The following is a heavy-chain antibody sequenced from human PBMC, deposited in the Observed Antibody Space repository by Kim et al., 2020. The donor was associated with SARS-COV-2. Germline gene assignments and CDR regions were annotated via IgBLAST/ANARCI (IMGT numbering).Heavy chain of an antibody. J-gene: IGHJ6*03. CDR3: ARAKVPIDFYSYMDV. Sequence: GGSLRLSCAASGFTFSTYSMFWVRQAPGKGLEWVAVMSYDGRNKWYADSVKGRFTISRDNSKNTLYFQMTSLTNDDTAVYYCARAKVPIDFYSYMDVWG. V-gene: IGHV3-30*14. CDR1: GFTFSTYS. CDR2: MSYDGRNK. D-gene: IGHD2-21*01.